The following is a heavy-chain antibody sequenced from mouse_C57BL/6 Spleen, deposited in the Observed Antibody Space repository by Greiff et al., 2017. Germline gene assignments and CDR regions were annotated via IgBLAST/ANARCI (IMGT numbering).Heavy chain of an antibody. V-gene: IGHV1-54*01. CDR2: INPGSGGT. J-gene: IGHJ3*01. CDR3: ARRSYYDYDGAY. Sequence: VKLMESGAELVRPGTSVKVSCKASGYAFTNYLIEWVKQRPGQGLEWIGVINPGSGGTNYNEKFKGKATLTADKSSSTAYMQLSSLTSEDSAVYFCARRSYYDYDGAYWGQGTLVTVSA. D-gene: IGHD2-4*01. CDR1: GYAFTNYL.